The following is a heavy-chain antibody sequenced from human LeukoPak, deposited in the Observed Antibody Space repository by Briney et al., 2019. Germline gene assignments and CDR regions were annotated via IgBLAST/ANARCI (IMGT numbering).Heavy chain of an antibody. J-gene: IGHJ5*02. Sequence: PSETLSLTCAVYGGSFSGYYWSWIRQPPGKGLEGIGEINHSGSTNYNPSLKSRVTIPVDTSKNQFSLKLSSVTAADTAVYYCARTSGGPGKTWFDPWGQGTLVTVSS. CDR2: INHSGST. CDR3: ARTSGGPGKTWFDP. V-gene: IGHV4-34*01. CDR1: GGSFSGYY. D-gene: IGHD3-16*01.